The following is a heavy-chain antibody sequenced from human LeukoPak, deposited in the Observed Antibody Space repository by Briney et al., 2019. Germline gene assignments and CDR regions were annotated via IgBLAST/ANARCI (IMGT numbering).Heavy chain of an antibody. V-gene: IGHV3-23*01. CDR3: ARDESSGTKDAFDI. Sequence: PGGSLRLSCAASGFTFSNYAMTWVRQAPGRGLEWVSASTGSGRTTYYADSVMGRFTISRDNSKNTLYLQMNSLRAEDAAVYYCARDESSGTKDAFDIWGQGTMVTVSS. J-gene: IGHJ3*02. D-gene: IGHD6-19*01. CDR1: GFTFSNYA. CDR2: STGSGRTT.